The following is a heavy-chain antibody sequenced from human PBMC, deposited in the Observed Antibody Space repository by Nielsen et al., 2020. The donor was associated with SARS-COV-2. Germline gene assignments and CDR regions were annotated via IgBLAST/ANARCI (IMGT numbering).Heavy chain of an antibody. V-gene: IGHV1-69*10. D-gene: IGHD3-16*01. Sequence: SVKVSCKASGASFGSYGISWVRQAPGQGLEWLGRLVPMVGEATYAEELQGRLTISADRSTTTVSMELSSLRSDDTAVYYCARDRVEFRWFDGITFASLRTWGQGTLVSVSS. CDR3: ARDRVEFRWFDGITFASLRT. J-gene: IGHJ5*02. CDR2: LVPMVGEA. CDR1: GASFGSYG.